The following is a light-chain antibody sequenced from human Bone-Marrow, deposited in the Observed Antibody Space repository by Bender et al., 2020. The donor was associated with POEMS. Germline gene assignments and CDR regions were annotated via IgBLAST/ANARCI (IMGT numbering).Light chain of an antibody. V-gene: IGLV1-44*01. CDR1: SSNIESHT. Sequence: QSVLTQPPSASETPGQRVTISCSGSSSNIESHTVNWYQQLPGTAPKLLIYSNNQRPSGVPDRFSGSKSGTSASLAISGLQSEDEAEYYCAAWDDSLNGYVFGTGTKVTVL. CDR2: SNN. CDR3: AAWDDSLNGYV. J-gene: IGLJ1*01.